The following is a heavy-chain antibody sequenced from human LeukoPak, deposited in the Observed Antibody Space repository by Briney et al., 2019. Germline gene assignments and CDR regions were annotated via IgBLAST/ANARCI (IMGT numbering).Heavy chain of an antibody. D-gene: IGHD4-17*01. J-gene: IGHJ4*02. Sequence: PGGSLRLSCAASGFTFSSYWMSWVRQAPGKGLEWVANIKQDGSEKYYVDSVKGRFTISRDNAKNSLYLQMNSLRAEDTAVYYCATHEQYGDYERGFDNWGQETLVTVSS. V-gene: IGHV3-7*01. CDR2: IKQDGSEK. CDR3: ATHEQYGDYERGFDN. CDR1: GFTFSSYW.